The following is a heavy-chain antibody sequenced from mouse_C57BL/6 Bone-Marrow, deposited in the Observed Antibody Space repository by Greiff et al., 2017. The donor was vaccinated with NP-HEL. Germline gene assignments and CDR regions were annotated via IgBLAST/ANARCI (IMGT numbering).Heavy chain of an antibody. Sequence: VQLQQSGPGIVQPSQSLSITCTVSGFSLTSYGVHWVRQSPGKGLEWLGVIWRGGSTDYNVAFMSRLSITKDNSKSQVFFKMNSLQADDTAIYYCAIIYGSSYFDYWGQGTTLTVSS. J-gene: IGHJ2*01. CDR2: IWRGGST. CDR3: AIIYGSSYFDY. V-gene: IGHV2-5*01. CDR1: GFSLTSYG. D-gene: IGHD1-1*01.